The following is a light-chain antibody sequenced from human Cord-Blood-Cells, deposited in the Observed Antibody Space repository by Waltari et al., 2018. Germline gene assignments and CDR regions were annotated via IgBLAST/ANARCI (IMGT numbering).Light chain of an antibody. J-gene: IGKJ2*01. V-gene: IGKV1-5*01. CDR3: QQYNSYSPYT. Sequence: DIQMTQSPSTLSASVGDRVTITCRASQSISSWLAWYQQKPGKAPKLLIYDVSILESGVPSRFSGSGSGTEFTLTISSLQPDDFATYYCQQYNSYSPYTFGQGTKLEIK. CDR2: DVS. CDR1: QSISSW.